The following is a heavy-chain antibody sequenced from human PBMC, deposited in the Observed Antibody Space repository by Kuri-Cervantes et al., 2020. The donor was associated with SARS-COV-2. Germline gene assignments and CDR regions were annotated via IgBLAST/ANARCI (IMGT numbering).Heavy chain of an antibody. Sequence: GGPLRSPLVASGFTFSSYEMNWVRQAPGKGLEWVSYISSSGSTIYYADSVKGRFTISRDNAKNSLYLQMNSLRAEDTAVYYCARDYCSSTSCDNDAFDIWGQGTMVTVSS. D-gene: IGHD2-2*02. V-gene: IGHV3-48*03. J-gene: IGHJ3*02. CDR2: ISSSGSTI. CDR3: ARDYCSSTSCDNDAFDI. CDR1: GFTFSSYE.